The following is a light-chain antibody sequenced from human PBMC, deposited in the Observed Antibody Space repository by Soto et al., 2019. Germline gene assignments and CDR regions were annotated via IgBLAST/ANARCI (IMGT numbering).Light chain of an antibody. J-gene: IGKJ1*01. CDR3: RQYHNLWA. CDR2: RAS. Sequence: IVMTQSPATLSVSPGERATFSCRASQNIYSNIAWYQQRPGQAPRLLIYRASTRATGVPDRFSGSGSGTEFTLTISSLQSEDFAVYSCRQYHNLWAFGQGTKVEIK. V-gene: IGKV3-15*01. CDR1: QNIYSN.